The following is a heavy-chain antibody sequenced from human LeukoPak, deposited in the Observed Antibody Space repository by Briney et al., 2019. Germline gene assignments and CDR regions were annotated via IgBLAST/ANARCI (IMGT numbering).Heavy chain of an antibody. J-gene: IGHJ3*02. D-gene: IGHD3-3*01. CDR2: IYTSGST. CDR1: GRSISSYY. CDR3: ARDREYDFWSGYSLHAFDI. Sequence: SETLSLTCTVSGRSISSYYWSWLRQPAGEGLEWIGRIYTSGSTNYNPSLKSRVTMSVDTSKNQFSLKLSSVTAADTAVYYCARDREYDFWSGYSLHAFDIWGQGTMVTVSS. V-gene: IGHV4-4*07.